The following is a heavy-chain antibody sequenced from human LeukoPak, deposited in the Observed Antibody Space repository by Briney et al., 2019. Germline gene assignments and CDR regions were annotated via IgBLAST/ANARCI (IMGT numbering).Heavy chain of an antibody. CDR2: ISNSGGST. J-gene: IGHJ4*02. V-gene: IGHV3-23*01. Sequence: GGSLRLSCAASGFTFSSYAMNWVRQAPGKGLEWVSGISNSGGSTYYADSVKGRFTISRDNSKNTLYLQMNSLRAEDTAGYYCAKETSSSFDYWGQGTLVTVSS. CDR3: AKETSSSFDY. CDR1: GFTFSSYA. D-gene: IGHD6-6*01.